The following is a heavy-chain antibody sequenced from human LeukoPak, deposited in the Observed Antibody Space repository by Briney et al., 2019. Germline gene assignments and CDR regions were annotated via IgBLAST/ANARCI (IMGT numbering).Heavy chain of an antibody. Sequence: WIGSIYYSGSTYYNPSLKSRVTISVDTSKNQFSLKLSSVTAADTAVYYCASHTSYSNWFDPWGQGTLVTVSS. CDR2: IYYSGST. D-gene: IGHD4-11*01. V-gene: IGHV4-39*01. J-gene: IGHJ5*02. CDR3: ASHTSYSNWFDP.